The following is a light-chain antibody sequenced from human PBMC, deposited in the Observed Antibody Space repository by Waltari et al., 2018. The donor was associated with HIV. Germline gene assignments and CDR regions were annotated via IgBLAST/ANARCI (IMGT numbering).Light chain of an antibody. CDR2: WAS. J-gene: IGKJ3*01. CDR3: QQYYSTLFT. Sequence: DIVMTQSPDSLAVSLGERANINCKSSQSVLYSSNNKNYLAWYQQKPGQPPKLLIYWASTRESGVPDRFSGSGSGTDFTLTISSLQAEDVAVYYCQQYYSTLFTFGPGTKVDIK. CDR1: QSVLYSSNNKNY. V-gene: IGKV4-1*01.